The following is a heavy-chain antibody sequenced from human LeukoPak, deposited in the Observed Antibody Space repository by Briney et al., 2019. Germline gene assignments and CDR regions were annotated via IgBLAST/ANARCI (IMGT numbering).Heavy chain of an antibody. V-gene: IGHV3-48*04. Sequence: GRSLRLSCAASGFTFSSYSMNWVRQAPGKGLEWVSYISSSSTIYYADSVKGRFTISRDNAKNSLYLQMNSLRAEDTAVYYCAREREFDYWGQGTLVTVSS. J-gene: IGHJ4*02. CDR2: ISSSSTI. CDR1: GFTFSSYS. CDR3: AREREFDY.